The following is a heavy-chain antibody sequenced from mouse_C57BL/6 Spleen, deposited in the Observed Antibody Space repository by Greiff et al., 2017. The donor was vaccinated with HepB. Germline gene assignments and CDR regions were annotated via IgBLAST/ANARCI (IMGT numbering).Heavy chain of an antibody. V-gene: IGHV1-26*01. J-gene: IGHJ2*01. CDR2: INPNNGGT. CDR1: GYTFTDYY. CDR3: TRRGCWDY. Sequence: EVQLQQSGPELVKPGASVKISCKASGYTFTDYYMNWVKQSHGKSLEWIGDINPNNGGTSYNQKFKGKATLTVDKSSSTAYMELRSLTSEDSAVYYCTRRGCWDYWGQGTTLTVSS.